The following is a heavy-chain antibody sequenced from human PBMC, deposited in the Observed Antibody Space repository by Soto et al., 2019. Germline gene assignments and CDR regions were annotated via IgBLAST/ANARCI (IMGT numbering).Heavy chain of an antibody. CDR2: IYYSGST. V-gene: IGHV4-61*01. Sequence: QVQLQESGPGLVKPSETLSLTCTVSGGSVSSGSYYWSWIRQPPGKGLEWIGYIYYSGSTNYNPSLKSRVTISVDTSKNQFSLKLSSVTAADTAVYYCARSVGGYYDSSGYYYGYYFDYWGQGTLVTVSS. CDR3: ARSVGGYYDSSGYYYGYYFDY. J-gene: IGHJ4*02. CDR1: GGSVSSGSYY. D-gene: IGHD3-22*01.